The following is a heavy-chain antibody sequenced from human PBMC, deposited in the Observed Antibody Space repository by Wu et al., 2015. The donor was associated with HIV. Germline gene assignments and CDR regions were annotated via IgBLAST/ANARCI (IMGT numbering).Heavy chain of an antibody. V-gene: IGHV4-34*01. CDR1: GGSFSGYY. CDR3: ARYEVGNYFDY. CDR2: INHSGST. D-gene: IGHD1-26*01. Sequence: QVQLQQWGAGLLKPSETLSLTCAVYGGSFSGYYWSWIRQPPGKGLEWIGEINHSGSTNYNPSLKSRVTISVDTSKNQFSLKLSSVTAADTAIYYCARYEVGNYFDYWGQGTLVTVSS. J-gene: IGHJ4*02.